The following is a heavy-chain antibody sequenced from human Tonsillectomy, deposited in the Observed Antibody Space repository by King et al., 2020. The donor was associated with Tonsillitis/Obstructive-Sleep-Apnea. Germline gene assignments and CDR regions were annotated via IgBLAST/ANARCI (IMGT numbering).Heavy chain of an antibody. D-gene: IGHD3-10*01. V-gene: IGHV3-23*04. J-gene: IGHJ4*02. CDR3: AKEGGYPRYYCSVRPFDS. Sequence: VQLVESGGGLVQPGGSLRLSLRLSCAASGFTFSSYALSWVRQAPGKGLEWVSTISGSGDSTYYADSVNDRFTISRDNSKNTLYLQMNSLRAEDKAVYYCAKEGGYPRYYCSVRPFDSCGQGALVTVSS. CDR1: GFTFSSYA. CDR2: ISGSGDST.